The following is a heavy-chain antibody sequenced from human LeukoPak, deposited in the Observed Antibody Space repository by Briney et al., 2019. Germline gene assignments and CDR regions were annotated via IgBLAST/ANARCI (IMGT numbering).Heavy chain of an antibody. CDR2: ISTYNGDT. V-gene: IGHV1-18*01. CDR1: GYTFTDHG. J-gene: IGHJ5*02. Sequence: GASVKVSCKASGYTFTDHGISWVRQAPGQGLEWMGWISTYNGDTKYAQKFQDRVTITSDTSTNTAYMEVRSLRSDDTALFYCARDLAFLPVPAANGWLDPWGQGVLVTVSS. CDR3: ARDLAFLPVPAANGWLDP. D-gene: IGHD6-19*01.